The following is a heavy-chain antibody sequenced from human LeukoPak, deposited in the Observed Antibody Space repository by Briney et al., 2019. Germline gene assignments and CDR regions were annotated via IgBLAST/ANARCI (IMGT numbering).Heavy chain of an antibody. D-gene: IGHD3-22*01. Sequence: SETLSLTCTVSGGSISSYYWSWIRQPPGKGLEWIGYIYYSGSTNYNPSLKSRVTISVDTPKNQFSLKLSSVTAADTAVYYCATLYYYDSSGYFGFQHWGQGTVVTVSS. CDR1: GGSISSYY. CDR3: ATLYYYDSSGYFGFQH. V-gene: IGHV4-59*01. J-gene: IGHJ1*01. CDR2: IYYSGST.